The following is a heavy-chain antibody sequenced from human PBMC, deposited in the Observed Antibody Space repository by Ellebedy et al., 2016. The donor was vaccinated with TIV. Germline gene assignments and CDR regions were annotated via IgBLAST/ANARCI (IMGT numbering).Heavy chain of an antibody. V-gene: IGHV3-74*01. CDR3: ARYSSGYYDVRYFDL. J-gene: IGHJ2*01. D-gene: IGHD3-22*01. Sequence: GESLKISCAASGFTFSRYWMHWVRQAPGKGLVWVSRINSDGSSTSYADSVKGRFTISRDNAKNTLYLQMNSLRAEDTAVYYCARYSSGYYDVRYFDLWGRGTLVTVSS. CDR2: INSDGSST. CDR1: GFTFSRYW.